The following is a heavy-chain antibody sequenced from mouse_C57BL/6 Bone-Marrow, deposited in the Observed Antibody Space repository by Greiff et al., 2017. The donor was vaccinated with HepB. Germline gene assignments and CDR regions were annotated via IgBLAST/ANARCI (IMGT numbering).Heavy chain of an antibody. Sequence: VQLVESGAELVRPGTSVKVSCKASGYAFTNYLIEWVKQRPGQGLEWIGVINPGSGGTNYNEKFKGKATLTADKSSSTAYMQLSSLTSEDSAVYFCARDYYGSSYGFAYWGQGTLVTVCA. CDR1: GYAFTNYL. V-gene: IGHV1-54*01. CDR3: ARDYYGSSYGFAY. CDR2: INPGSGGT. J-gene: IGHJ3*01. D-gene: IGHD1-1*01.